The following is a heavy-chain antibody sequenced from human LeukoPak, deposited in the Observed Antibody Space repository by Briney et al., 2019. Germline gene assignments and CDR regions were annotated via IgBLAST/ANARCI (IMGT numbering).Heavy chain of an antibody. CDR3: ARLNNIVVVPAAMAWFDP. D-gene: IGHD2-2*01. V-gene: IGHV4-59*06. J-gene: IGHJ5*02. CDR2: IYYSGST. CDR1: GGSMRSYY. Sequence: PSETLSLTCTVSGGSMRSYYWSWIRQHPGKGLEWIGYIYYSGSTYYNPSLKSRVTISVDTSKNQFSLKLSSVTAADTAVYYYARLNNIVVVPAAMAWFDPWGQGTLVTVSS.